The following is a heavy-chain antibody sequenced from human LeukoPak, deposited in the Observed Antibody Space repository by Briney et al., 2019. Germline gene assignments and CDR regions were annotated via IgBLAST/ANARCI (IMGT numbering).Heavy chain of an antibody. Sequence: GASVKVSCKASGGTFSSCAISWVRQAPGQGLEWMGGIIPIFGTANYAQKFQGRVRITTDESTSTAYMELSSPRSEDTAVYYCARGIAAAGYNWFDPWGQGTLVTVSS. D-gene: IGHD6-13*01. CDR2: IIPIFGTA. J-gene: IGHJ5*02. CDR3: ARGIAAAGYNWFDP. CDR1: GGTFSSCA. V-gene: IGHV1-69*05.